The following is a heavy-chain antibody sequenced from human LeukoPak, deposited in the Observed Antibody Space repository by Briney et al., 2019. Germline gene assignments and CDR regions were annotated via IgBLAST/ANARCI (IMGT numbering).Heavy chain of an antibody. CDR3: ARQGHSSGYSYYFDY. J-gene: IGHJ4*02. V-gene: IGHV4-34*01. D-gene: IGHD3-22*01. CDR1: GGSFSGYY. CDR2: INHSGST. Sequence: SETLSLTCAVYGGSFSGYYWSWLRQPPGKGLEWIGEINHSGSTNYNPSLKSRVTISVDTSKNQFSLKLSSVTAADTAVYYCARQGHSSGYSYYFDYWGQGTLVTVSS.